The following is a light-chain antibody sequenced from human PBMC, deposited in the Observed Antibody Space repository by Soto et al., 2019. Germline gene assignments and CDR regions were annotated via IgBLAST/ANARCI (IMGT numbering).Light chain of an antibody. J-gene: IGLJ3*02. Sequence: QSVLTQPPSVYGAPGQRVTISCTGSSSNIGAGYDVHWYQQLPGTAPKLLIYGNSNRPSGVPDRFSGSKSGTSASLAITGLQAEDEADYYCQSYDSSLSGWVFGGGTKATVL. CDR3: QSYDSSLSGWV. CDR1: SSNIGAGYD. CDR2: GNS. V-gene: IGLV1-40*01.